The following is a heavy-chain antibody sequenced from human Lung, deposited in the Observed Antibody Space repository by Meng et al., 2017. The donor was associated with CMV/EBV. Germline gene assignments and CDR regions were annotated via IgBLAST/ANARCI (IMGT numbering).Heavy chain of an antibody. V-gene: IGHV3-49*04. D-gene: IGHD3-3*01. J-gene: IGHJ4*02. CDR3: NRLRYYDFWSGYRAPSYFHY. CDR2: IRSKAYGGTT. CDR1: GFTFGDYA. Sequence: GGSXRLSCTASGFTFGDYAMTWVRQAPGKGLEWVGFIRSKAYGGTTEYAASVKGRFTISRDDSKSIAYLQMNSLKTEDTAVYYCNRLRYYDFWSGYRAPSYFHYXGQGXLVTVSS.